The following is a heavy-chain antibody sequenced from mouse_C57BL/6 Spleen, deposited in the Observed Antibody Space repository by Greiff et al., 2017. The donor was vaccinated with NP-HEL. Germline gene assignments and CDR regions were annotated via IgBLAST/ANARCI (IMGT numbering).Heavy chain of an antibody. CDR1: GYTFTDYY. D-gene: IGHD2-3*01. V-gene: IGHV1-19*01. CDR2: INPYNGGT. J-gene: IGHJ2*01. Sequence: EVQLQQSGPVLVKPGASVKMSCKASGYTFTDYYMNWVKQSHGKSLEWIGVINPYNGGTSYNQKFKGKATLTVDKSSSTAYMELNSLTSEDSAVYYCARGVDGYYVDYWGQGTTLTVSS. CDR3: ARGVDGYYVDY.